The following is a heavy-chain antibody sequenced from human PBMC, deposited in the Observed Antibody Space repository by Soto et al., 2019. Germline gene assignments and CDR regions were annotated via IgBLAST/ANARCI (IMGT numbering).Heavy chain of an antibody. CDR3: TTLSAYSIDY. CDR2: IKSKTDGGTA. D-gene: IGHD3-22*01. CDR1: GFIFNNAW. V-gene: IGHV3-15*01. J-gene: IGHJ4*02. Sequence: EVQLVESGGGLVKPGGSLRLSCAASGFIFNNAWMSWVRQATGKGLEWVGRIKSKTDGGTADYAAPVRGRFSISRDDSKNTLYLQMDSLKIEDTAVYYCTTLSAYSIDYWGQGTPVTVSS.